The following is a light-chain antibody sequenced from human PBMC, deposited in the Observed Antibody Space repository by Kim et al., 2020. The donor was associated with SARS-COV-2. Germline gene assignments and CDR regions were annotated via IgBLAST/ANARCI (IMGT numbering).Light chain of an antibody. Sequence: EIVLTQSPGTLSLSPGEGATLSCRASHSVGAYLAWYQSKPGQAPRLLIYDASRRATGIPARFSGSGSGTDFTLTISSLEPEDFAVYYCQQRSNWPPEITFGGGTKVDIK. J-gene: IGKJ4*01. CDR3: QQRSNWPPEIT. CDR1: HSVGAY. V-gene: IGKV3-11*01. CDR2: DAS.